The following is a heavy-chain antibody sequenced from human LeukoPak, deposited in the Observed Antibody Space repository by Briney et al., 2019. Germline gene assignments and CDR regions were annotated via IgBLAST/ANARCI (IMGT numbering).Heavy chain of an antibody. CDR3: ARARDVVVPAAKVTGAFDI. Sequence: SETLSLTCAVSGGSISSGGYSWSWIRQPPGKGLEWIGYIYHSGSTYYNPSLKSRVTISVDRSKNQFSLKLSSVTAADTAVYYCARARDVVVPAAKVTGAFDIWGQGTMVTVSS. D-gene: IGHD2-2*01. V-gene: IGHV4-30-2*01. CDR2: IYHSGST. J-gene: IGHJ3*02. CDR1: GGSISSGGYS.